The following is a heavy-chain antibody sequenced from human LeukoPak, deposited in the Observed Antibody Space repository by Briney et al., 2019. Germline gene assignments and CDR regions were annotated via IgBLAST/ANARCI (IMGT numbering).Heavy chain of an antibody. Sequence: ASVKVSCKASGGTFSSYAISWVRQAPGQGLEWMGGIIPIFGTANYAQKFQGRVTITADESTSTAYMELSSLRSEDTAVYYCARDPNGDSNWFDPWGQGTLVTVSS. CDR3: ARDPNGDSNWFDP. D-gene: IGHD4-17*01. J-gene: IGHJ5*02. V-gene: IGHV1-69*13. CDR1: GGTFSSYA. CDR2: IIPIFGTA.